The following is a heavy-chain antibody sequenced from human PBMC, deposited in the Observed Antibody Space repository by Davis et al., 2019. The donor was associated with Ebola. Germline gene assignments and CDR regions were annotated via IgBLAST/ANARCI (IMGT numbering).Heavy chain of an antibody. J-gene: IGHJ6*02. V-gene: IGHV1-18*01. CDR2: ISAYNGNT. CDR3: ARDKFPSGIDYFYAMDV. D-gene: IGHD3-10*01. CDR1: GYSLTSYG. Sequence: ASVKVSCKASGYSLTSYGMSWVRQAPGQGPEWMGWISAYNGNTNYAKNFQGRFSMTTDTSTSTAYMELRSLRSDDTAVYYCARDKFPSGIDYFYAMDVWGQGTTVTVSS.